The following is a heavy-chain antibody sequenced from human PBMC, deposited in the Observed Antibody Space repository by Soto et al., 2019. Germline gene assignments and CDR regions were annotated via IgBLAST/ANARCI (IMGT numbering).Heavy chain of an antibody. CDR1: GGFVSSGSYY. CDR3: ARVERGTATTVVDAFDI. Sequence: QVQLQQWGAGLLKPSETLSLTCAVYGGFVSSGSYYWSWIRQPPGKGLEWIGEMSHSGGTHFNPSLKCRVTISVDTSKNQFSLKMNSVTAADTALYYCARVERGTATTVVDAFDIWGPGTMVTVSS. CDR2: MSHSGGT. J-gene: IGHJ3*02. D-gene: IGHD1-1*01. V-gene: IGHV4-34*01.